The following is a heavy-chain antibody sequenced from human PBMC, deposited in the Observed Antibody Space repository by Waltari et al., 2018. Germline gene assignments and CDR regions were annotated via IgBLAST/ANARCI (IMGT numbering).Heavy chain of an antibody. D-gene: IGHD2-8*01. CDR3: ARALISGAFYYYYGMDV. CDR2: MNPNSGNT. Sequence: RQANGQEREWVGWMNPNSGNTGYAQKFQGRVTMTSNTSTSTASMELSSLRSEDTAVYYCARALISGAFYYYYGMDVWGQGTTVTVSS. V-gene: IGHV1-8*01. J-gene: IGHJ6*02.